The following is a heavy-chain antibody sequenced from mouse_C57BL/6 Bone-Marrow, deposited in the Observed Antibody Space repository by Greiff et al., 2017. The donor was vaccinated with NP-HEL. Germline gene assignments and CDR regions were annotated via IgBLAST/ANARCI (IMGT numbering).Heavy chain of an antibody. J-gene: IGHJ3*01. CDR2: IWSGGST. D-gene: IGHD1-1*01. CDR1: GFSLTSYG. Sequence: VKLQESGPGLVQPSQSLSITCTVSGFSLTSYGVHWVRQSPGKGLEWLGVIWSGGSTDYNAAFISRLSISKDNSKSQVFFKMNSLQADDTAIYYCARNYYGSRSWFAYWGQGTLVTVSA. V-gene: IGHV2-2*01. CDR3: ARNYYGSRSWFAY.